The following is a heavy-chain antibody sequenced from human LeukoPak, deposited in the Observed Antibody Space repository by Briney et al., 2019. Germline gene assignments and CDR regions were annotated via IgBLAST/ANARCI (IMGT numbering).Heavy chain of an antibody. J-gene: IGHJ4*02. D-gene: IGHD3-22*01. CDR1: GFTFSSYE. CDR3: ARESYRGGYYFDY. CDR2: ISSSGSTI. Sequence: GGSLRLSCAASGFTFSSYEMNWVRQAPGKGLEWVSYISSSGSTIYYADSVKGRFTISRDNAKNSLYLQLNSLRAEDTAVYYCARESYRGGYYFDYWGQGTLVTVS. V-gene: IGHV3-48*03.